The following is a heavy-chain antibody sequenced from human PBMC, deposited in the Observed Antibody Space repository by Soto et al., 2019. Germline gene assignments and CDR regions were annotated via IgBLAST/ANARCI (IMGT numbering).Heavy chain of an antibody. Sequence: QVQLVQSGAEVKQPGSSVKVSCNASGGTFSSYAISWVRQAPGQGLEWMGGIIPIFGTANYAQKFQGRVTITADESTSTAYMELSSLRSEDTAVYYCASSGSYHHPLGWGQGTLVTVSS. V-gene: IGHV1-69*01. CDR1: GGTFSSYA. D-gene: IGHD1-26*01. CDR3: ASSGSYHHPLG. J-gene: IGHJ4*02. CDR2: IIPIFGTA.